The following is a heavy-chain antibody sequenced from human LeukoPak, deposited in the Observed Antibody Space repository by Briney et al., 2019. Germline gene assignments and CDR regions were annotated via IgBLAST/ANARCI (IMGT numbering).Heavy chain of an antibody. V-gene: IGHV4-59*01. J-gene: IGHJ6*03. CDR3: ASTPGIAVAGYYYYMDV. CDR1: GGSISSYY. Sequence: SETLSLTCTVAGGSISSYYWSWIRQPPGEGLEWIGYIYYSGSTNYNPSLKSRVTISVDTSKNQFSLKLSSVTAADTAVYYCASTPGIAVAGYYYYMDVWGKGTTVTVSS. D-gene: IGHD6-19*01. CDR2: IYYSGST.